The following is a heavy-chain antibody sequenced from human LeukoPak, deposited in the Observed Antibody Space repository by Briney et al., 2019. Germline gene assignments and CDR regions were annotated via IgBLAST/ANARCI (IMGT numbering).Heavy chain of an antibody. CDR3: ARDRSSTTGGLFDY. D-gene: IGHD2-2*01. J-gene: IGHJ4*02. CDR1: GGSFSGYY. Sequence: SETLSLTCAVYGGSFSGYYWSWIRQPPGKGLEWIGYIYYSGSTYYNPSLKSRVTISVDTSKNQFSLKLSSVTAADTAVYYCARDRSSTTGGLFDYWGQGTLVTVSS. V-gene: IGHV4-30-4*08. CDR2: IYYSGST.